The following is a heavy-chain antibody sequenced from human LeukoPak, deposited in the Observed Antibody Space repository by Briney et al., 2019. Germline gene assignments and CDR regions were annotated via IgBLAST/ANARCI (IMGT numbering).Heavy chain of an antibody. D-gene: IGHD3-10*01. J-gene: IGHJ4*02. V-gene: IGHV1-3*01. CDR2: INAANGNT. Sequence: GASVKVSCKASGYSFSNYALHWVRQAPGQRLEWMGWINAANGNTAYSQKFQGRVTIIRDTSASTAYMELSSLRSEDTAVYYCAREDGSGTYRRGHFDYWGQGTLVTVSA. CDR1: GYSFSNYA. CDR3: AREDGSGTYRRGHFDY.